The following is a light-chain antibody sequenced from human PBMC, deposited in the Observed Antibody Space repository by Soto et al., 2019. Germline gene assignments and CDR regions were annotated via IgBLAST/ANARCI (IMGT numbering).Light chain of an antibody. Sequence: SYELTQPPSVSVAPGQTARITCGGNNIGSKSVHWYQQKPGQAPVLVVYDNGVRPSGIPERFSGSHSGNTATLAVSRVEAGDEADYYCQVWDRSGEHPFVVFGGGTKLTVL. CDR2: DNG. J-gene: IGLJ2*01. CDR1: NIGSKS. V-gene: IGLV3-21*02. CDR3: QVWDRSGEHPFVV.